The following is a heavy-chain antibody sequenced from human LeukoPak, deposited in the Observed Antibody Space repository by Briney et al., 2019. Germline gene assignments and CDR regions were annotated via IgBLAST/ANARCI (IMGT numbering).Heavy chain of an antibody. D-gene: IGHD4-23*01. Sequence: PGGSLRLSCAASGFIFSDSAIQWVRQASGKGLECVGRIRSKTNSYATAYGASVKGRFTFSRDDSKNTAYLQMNSLKIEDTAVYYCTGGNDYWGQGTLVTVSS. CDR3: TGGNDY. J-gene: IGHJ4*02. CDR2: IRSKTNSYAT. CDR1: GFIFSDSA. V-gene: IGHV3-73*01.